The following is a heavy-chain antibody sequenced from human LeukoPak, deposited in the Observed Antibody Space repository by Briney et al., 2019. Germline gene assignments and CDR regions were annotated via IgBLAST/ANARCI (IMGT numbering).Heavy chain of an antibody. CDR1: GFTFDDFA. CDR3: ARDGSGSYLSREGFFDY. V-gene: IGHV3-43*01. Sequence: GGSLRLSCAASGFTFDDFAIHWVRQAPGKGLEWVSLISWDGRNTFYADSVKGRFTISRDNNKNSLYLQMNSLTPEDTALYYCARDGSGSYLSREGFFDYWGQGTLVTVSS. CDR2: ISWDGRNT. D-gene: IGHD1-26*01. J-gene: IGHJ4*02.